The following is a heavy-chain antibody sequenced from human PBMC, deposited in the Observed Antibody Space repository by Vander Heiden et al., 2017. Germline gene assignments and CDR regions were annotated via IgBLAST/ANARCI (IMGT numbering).Heavy chain of an antibody. V-gene: IGHV4-59*01. CDR1: GGSISSYY. CDR2: FYYRGST. CDR3: ARTAPPDDAFDI. Sequence: QVQLQESGPGLVKPSETLSLTCTVSGGSISSYYWSWIRQSPGKGLEWIGYFYYRGSTNYNPSLKSRVTISVDTSKNQFSLKLSSVTAADTAVYYCARTAPPDDAFDIWGPGTMVTVSS. J-gene: IGHJ3*02.